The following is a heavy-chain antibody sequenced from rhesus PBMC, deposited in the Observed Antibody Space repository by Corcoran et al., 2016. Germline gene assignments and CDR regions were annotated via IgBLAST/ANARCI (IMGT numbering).Heavy chain of an antibody. Sequence: VQLVQSGAEVQKPGASVKLSCKASGYTFTDHSLNWVRQSPGKGLEWMGRVDPEDGEADYAQKFQDRVTITADMSTDTAYMELSSLRSEDTAVYYCARGVGGYDYWGQGVLVTVSS. CDR3: ARGVGGYDY. CDR1: GYTFTDHS. CDR2: VDPEDGEA. J-gene: IGHJ4*01. D-gene: IGHD6-31*01. V-gene: IGHV1-111*02.